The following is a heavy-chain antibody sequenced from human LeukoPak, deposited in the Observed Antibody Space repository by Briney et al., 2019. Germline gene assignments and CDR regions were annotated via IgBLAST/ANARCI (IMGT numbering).Heavy chain of an antibody. CDR1: GGSISRSY. D-gene: IGHD5-18*01. J-gene: IGHJ6*03. Sequence: PSETLSLTCTVSGGSISRSYWTWIRQSPGNRLEWIGCIYSSGSTRYNPSLKSRVTISEDTSKNQFSLRLSSVTAADTAVYYCARGSTYSYGYGYYYYYYYMDVWGKGTTVTVSS. CDR3: ARGSTYSYGYGYYYYYYYMDV. V-gene: IGHV4-59*01. CDR2: IYSSGST.